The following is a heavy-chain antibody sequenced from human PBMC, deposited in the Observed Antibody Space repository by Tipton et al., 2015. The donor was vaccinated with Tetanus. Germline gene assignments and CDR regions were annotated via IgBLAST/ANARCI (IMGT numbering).Heavy chain of an antibody. CDR2: VSYSGRT. CDR3: VRGRGLGAYSFGFEY. V-gene: IGHV4-39*07. J-gene: IGHJ4*02. D-gene: IGHD5-18*01. CDR1: GGSLRTSDYY. Sequence: LRLSCIVSGGSLRTSDYYGAWVRQSLVKGLEWIGSVSYSGRTYYNPSLRSRLTISISRSKNQFSLKLTSVTAADTAVYYCVRGRGLGAYSFGFEYWGQGAQVIVSS.